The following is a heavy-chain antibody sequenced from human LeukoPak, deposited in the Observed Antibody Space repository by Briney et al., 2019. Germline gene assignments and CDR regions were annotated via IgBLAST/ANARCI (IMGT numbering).Heavy chain of an antibody. D-gene: IGHD3-22*01. CDR2: IVVGSGNT. J-gene: IGHJ4*02. CDR1: GFTFTSSA. V-gene: IGHV1-58*02. CDR3: VADFPDSSGYFGDY. Sequence: GTSVKVSCKASGFTFTSSAMQWVRQARGQRLEWIGWIVVGSGNTNYAQKFQERVTITRDMSTSTAYMELSSLRSEDTAVYYCVADFPDSSGYFGDYWGQGALVTVSS.